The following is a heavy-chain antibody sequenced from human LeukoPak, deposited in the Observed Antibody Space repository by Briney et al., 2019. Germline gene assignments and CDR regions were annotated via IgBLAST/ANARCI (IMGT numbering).Heavy chain of an antibody. CDR3: ARSEMTNQFDYYYGMDV. Sequence: GGSLRLSCAASGFTFSSYAMHWVRQAPGKGLEWAAVISYDGSNKYYADSVKGRFTISRDNSKNTLYLQMNSLRAEDTAVYYCARSEMTNQFDYYYGMDVWGQGTTVTVSS. CDR1: GFTFSSYA. J-gene: IGHJ6*02. V-gene: IGHV3-30-3*01. CDR2: ISYDGSNK. D-gene: IGHD4-11*01.